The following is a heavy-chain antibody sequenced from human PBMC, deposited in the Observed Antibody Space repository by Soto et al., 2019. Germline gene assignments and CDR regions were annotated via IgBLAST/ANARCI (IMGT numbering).Heavy chain of an antibody. V-gene: IGHV1-69*01. D-gene: IGHD5-18*01. CDR2: IIPIFGTA. Sequence: QVQLVQSGAEVKKPGSSVKVSCKASGGTFSSYAISWVRQAPGQGLEWMGGIIPIFGTANYAQKFQGRVTITADESTSPAYMELSSLRSEDTDVYYCARDLRYSYGQLGYWGQGSLVTVAS. CDR1: GGTFSSYA. J-gene: IGHJ4*02. CDR3: ARDLRYSYGQLGY.